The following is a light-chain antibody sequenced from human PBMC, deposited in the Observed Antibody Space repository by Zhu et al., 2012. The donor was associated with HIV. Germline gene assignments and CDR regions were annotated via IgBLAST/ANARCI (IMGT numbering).Light chain of an antibody. V-gene: IGKV3-15*01. Sequence: EIVMTQSPGTLSVSPGEGATLSCRASQSVSSDLAWYQQKPGQAPRLLIYGASSRATGIPARFSGSGSGTEFTLSVSSVQSEDFAVYYCQQYNQWYSFGQGTKLEI. CDR1: QSVSSD. CDR2: GAS. J-gene: IGKJ2*01. CDR3: QQYNQWYS.